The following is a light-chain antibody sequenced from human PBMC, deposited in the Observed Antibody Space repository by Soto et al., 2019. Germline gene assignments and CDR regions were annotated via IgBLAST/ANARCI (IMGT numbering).Light chain of an antibody. CDR3: GAWDGSLSAVV. CDR2: ETN. Sequence: QSVLTQPPSVSAAPGQKVTISCSGSSSNVGNNFVSWYQQFPGTAPKLLIYETNHRPSGIPDRISASKSGTSATLGITGLQPGDEADYYCGAWDGSLSAVVFGGGTKLTVL. CDR1: SSNVGNNF. J-gene: IGLJ2*01. V-gene: IGLV1-51*02.